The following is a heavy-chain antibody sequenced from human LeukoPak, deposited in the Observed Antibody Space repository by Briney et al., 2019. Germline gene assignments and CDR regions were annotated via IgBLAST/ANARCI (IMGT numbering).Heavy chain of an antibody. D-gene: IGHD4-17*01. Sequence: SETLSLTCTVSGGSVSSGTYYWSWIRQPAGKGLEWIGRIYTSGSTNYNPSLKSRVTISVDTSKNQFSLKLSSVTAADTAVYYCARGLYGDYGDYWGQGTLVTVSS. CDR1: GGSVSSGTYY. CDR3: ARGLYGDYGDY. CDR2: IYTSGST. J-gene: IGHJ4*02. V-gene: IGHV4-61*02.